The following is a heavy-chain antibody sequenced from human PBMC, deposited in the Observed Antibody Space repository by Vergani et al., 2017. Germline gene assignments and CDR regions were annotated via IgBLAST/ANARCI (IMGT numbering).Heavy chain of an antibody. CDR3: ATPQTVTTGGMEV. D-gene: IGHD4-17*01. V-gene: IGHV1-69-2*01. CDR1: GYTFTDHY. J-gene: IGHJ6*02. Sequence: EVQLVRSGAEVKKPGATMKISCKVSGYTFTDHYMHWVKQAPGKGLEWIGLVDPEDGETIYAEKFKGRVTIAADTSTDTAQLELSSLRSEDTAVYYCATPQTVTTGGMEVWGQGTTVIVSS. CDR2: VDPEDGET.